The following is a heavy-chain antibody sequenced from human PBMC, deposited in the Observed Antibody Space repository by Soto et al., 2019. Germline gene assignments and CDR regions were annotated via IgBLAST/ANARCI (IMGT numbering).Heavy chain of an antibody. CDR3: AKGSEVARQELDY. J-gene: IGHJ4*02. V-gene: IGHV3-30*18. CDR2: ISSDGSDK. Sequence: QVQLVESGGGVVQPGRSPRLYCAASGITFRNFGMHWVRQAPGKGLEWVAAISSDGSDKYYSDSVKGRLTISRDNSKNMLFLQMNSLRVEDTAVYYCAKGSEVARQELDYWGQGTLVTVSS. D-gene: IGHD2-15*01. CDR1: GITFRNFG.